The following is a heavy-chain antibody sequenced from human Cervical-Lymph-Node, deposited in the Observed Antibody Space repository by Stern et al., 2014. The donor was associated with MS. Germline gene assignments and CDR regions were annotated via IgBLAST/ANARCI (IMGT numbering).Heavy chain of an antibody. V-gene: IGHV1-69*01. CDR3: ARGWSYDILTGYSY. Sequence: QLVQSGAEVKKPGASVKVSCKGPGGTLSNYAINWVRQAPGQGLEWMGGIIPSFGRPNYAQKFQGRVTITADESTSTAYMELSSLISEDTAVYYCARGWSYDILTGYSYWGQGTLVTVSS. D-gene: IGHD3-9*01. J-gene: IGHJ4*02. CDR1: GGTLSNYA. CDR2: IIPSFGRP.